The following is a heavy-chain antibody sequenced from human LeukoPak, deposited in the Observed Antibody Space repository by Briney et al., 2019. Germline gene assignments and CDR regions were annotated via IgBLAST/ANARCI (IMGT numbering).Heavy chain of an antibody. CDR3: ARGRGYSYSY. J-gene: IGHJ4*02. CDR2: INHSGST. V-gene: IGHV4-34*01. CDR1: GGSFSGYY. Sequence: SETLSLTCAVYGGSFSGYYWSWIRQPPGKGLEWIGEINHSGSTNYNPSLKSRVIISVDTSKNQFSLKLRPVTAADTAVYYCARGRGYSYSYWGQGTLVTVSS. D-gene: IGHD5-18*01.